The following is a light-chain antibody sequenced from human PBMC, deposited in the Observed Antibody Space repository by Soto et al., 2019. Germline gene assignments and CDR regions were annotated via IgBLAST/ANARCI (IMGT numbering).Light chain of an antibody. Sequence: EIVMTQAPATLSVSPGEGVALSCRASQSVSGNLAWYQQKPGQAPRLLIYGASTRATGIPARFSGSGSGTEFTLTISSLQSEDFAYYYCQQYHNWPPFTFGQGTKLEIK. CDR3: QQYHNWPPFT. CDR1: QSVSGN. CDR2: GAS. J-gene: IGKJ2*01. V-gene: IGKV3-15*01.